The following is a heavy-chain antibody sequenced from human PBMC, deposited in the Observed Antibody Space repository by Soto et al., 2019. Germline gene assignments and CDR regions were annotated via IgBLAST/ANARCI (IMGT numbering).Heavy chain of an antibody. CDR2: IFYSGST. Sequence: KPSETLSLTCTVSGGSVNSGDYYWSWIRQSPGKGLEWIGSIFYSGSTDYNPSLRGRITISIATSNNQFSMRLTSVTAADTALYYCARDWVHERWFDPWGQGTLVTVSS. D-gene: IGHD1-1*01. CDR3: ARDWVHERWFDP. J-gene: IGHJ5*02. V-gene: IGHV4-30-4*01. CDR1: GGSVNSGDYY.